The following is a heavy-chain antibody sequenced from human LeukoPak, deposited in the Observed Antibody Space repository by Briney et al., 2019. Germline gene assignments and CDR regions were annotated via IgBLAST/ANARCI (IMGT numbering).Heavy chain of an antibody. CDR2: INPNSGGT. CDR3: ARGDHTYYYDSSGYSYFDY. V-gene: IGHV1-2*06. D-gene: IGHD3-22*01. Sequence: ASVTVSFKASGYTFTGYYMHWVRQAPGQGLEWMGRINPNSGGTNYAQKFQGRVTMTRDTSISTAYMELSRLRSDDTAVYYCARGDHTYYYDSSGYSYFDYWGQGTLVTVSS. CDR1: GYTFTGYY. J-gene: IGHJ4*02.